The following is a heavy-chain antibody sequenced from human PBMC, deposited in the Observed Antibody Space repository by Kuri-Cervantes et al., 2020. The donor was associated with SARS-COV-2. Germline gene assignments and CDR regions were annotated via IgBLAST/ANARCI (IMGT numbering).Heavy chain of an antibody. J-gene: IGHJ4*02. V-gene: IGHV3-30*04. CDR1: GFTFSSYA. CDR3: ARDADDSSGYDYFDY. Sequence: GESLKISCAASGFTFSSYAMHWVRQAPGKGLEWVAVISYDGSNKYYADSVKGRFTISRDNSKNTLYLQMNSLRAEDTAVYYCARDADDSSGYDYFDYWGQGSLVTVSS. D-gene: IGHD3-22*01. CDR2: ISYDGSNK.